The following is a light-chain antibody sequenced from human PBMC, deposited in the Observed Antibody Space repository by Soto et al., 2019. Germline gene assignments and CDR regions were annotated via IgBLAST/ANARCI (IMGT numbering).Light chain of an antibody. J-gene: IGKJ5*01. CDR1: QSVSRN. CDR3: QQYQKWPPIT. CDR2: GAS. Sequence: EIVLTQSPGTLSLSPGERATFSCRASQSVSRNLAWYQQKPGHGPRLLIYGASSRATGIPDRFSGSGSGTEFTLTITGLQSEDFAVYYCQQYQKWPPITFGQGTRLEIK. V-gene: IGKV3-15*01.